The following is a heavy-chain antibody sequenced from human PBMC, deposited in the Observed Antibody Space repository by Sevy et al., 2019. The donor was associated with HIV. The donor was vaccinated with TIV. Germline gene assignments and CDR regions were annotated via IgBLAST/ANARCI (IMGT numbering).Heavy chain of an antibody. D-gene: IGHD3-22*01. CDR3: ARGGYYYDNAAYYALDS. J-gene: IGHJ4*02. CDR1: GFTFSNYA. CDR2: IWSDGRYQ. Sequence: GGSLRLSCAATGFTFSNYAMHWVRQAPGKGLEWVAIIWSDGRYQYHGDSVKGRFTISRDNTKNTLYLQMNNVRVEDTAVDYCARGGYYYDNAAYYALDSWGQGTLVTVSS. V-gene: IGHV3-33*01.